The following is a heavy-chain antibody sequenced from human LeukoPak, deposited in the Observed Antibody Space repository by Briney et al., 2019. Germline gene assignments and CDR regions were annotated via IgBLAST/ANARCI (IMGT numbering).Heavy chain of an antibody. CDR1: GFTFSSYA. CDR3: AKDRGGSYGPFDYSDY. Sequence: GGSLRLSCAASGFTFSSYAMSWVRQAPGKGLEWVSAISGSGGSTYYADSVKGRLTISRDNSKNTLYLQMNSLRAEDTAVYYCAKDRGGSYGPFDYSDYWGQGTLVTVSS. CDR2: ISGSGGST. D-gene: IGHD5-18*01. J-gene: IGHJ4*02. V-gene: IGHV3-23*01.